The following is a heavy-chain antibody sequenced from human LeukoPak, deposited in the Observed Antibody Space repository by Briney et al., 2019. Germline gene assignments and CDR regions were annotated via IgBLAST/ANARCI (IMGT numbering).Heavy chain of an antibody. J-gene: IGHJ4*02. Sequence: GGSLRLSCAASGFTFSSYAMSWVRQAPGKGLEWVSAISGSGGSAGSTYYADSVKGRFTISRDNSKNTLYLQMNSLRAEDTAVYYCAKDQKNYYDNTGLDYWGQATLVTVSA. D-gene: IGHD3-22*01. CDR3: AKDQKNYYDNTGLDY. CDR2: ISGSGGSAGST. V-gene: IGHV3-23*01. CDR1: GFTFSSYA.